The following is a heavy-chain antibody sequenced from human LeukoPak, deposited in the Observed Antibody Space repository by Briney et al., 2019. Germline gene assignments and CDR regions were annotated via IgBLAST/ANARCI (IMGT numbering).Heavy chain of an antibody. J-gene: IGHJ4*02. Sequence: GGSLRLSCAASGFTFSNYAMSWVRQAPGKGLEWVSGISGSGDDTHYTDSVKGRLTISRDNSKSTLYLQMNNLRAEDTALYYCAKELTVRGIPALDYWGQGTLVTVSS. V-gene: IGHV3-23*01. CDR2: ISGSGDDT. D-gene: IGHD4-11*01. CDR3: AKELTVRGIPALDY. CDR1: GFTFSNYA.